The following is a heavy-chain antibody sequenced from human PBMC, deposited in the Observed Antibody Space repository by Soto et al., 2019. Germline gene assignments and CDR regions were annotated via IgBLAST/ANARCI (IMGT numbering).Heavy chain of an antibody. CDR3: ARMASAGTLNWFDP. V-gene: IGHV1-8*02. CDR2: MNPGSGKT. CDR1: GYSFINFD. D-gene: IGHD6-13*01. Sequence: KVSCKASGYSFINFDISWVRQAAGQGLEWLGWMNPGSGKTGYASKFQGRVAMTRDASTGTSHLELSSLTSDDTAVYYCARMASAGTLNWFDPWGQGTLVTVSS. J-gene: IGHJ5*02.